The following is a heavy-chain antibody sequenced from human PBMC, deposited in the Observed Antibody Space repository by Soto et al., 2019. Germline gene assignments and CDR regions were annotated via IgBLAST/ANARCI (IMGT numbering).Heavy chain of an antibody. CDR2: ISSSSSYI. CDR1: GLTFSSYS. Sequence: GGSLRLSCAASGLTFSSYSMNWVRQAPGKGLEWVSSISSSSSYIYYADSVKGRFTISRDNAKNSLYLQMNSLRAEDTAVYYCARESYSSSNHYYGMHVCGQGTPVTVSS. J-gene: IGHJ6*02. CDR3: ARESYSSSNHYYGMHV. V-gene: IGHV3-21*01. D-gene: IGHD6-6*01.